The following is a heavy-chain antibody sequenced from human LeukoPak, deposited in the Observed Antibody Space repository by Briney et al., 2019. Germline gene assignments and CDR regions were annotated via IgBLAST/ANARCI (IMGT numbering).Heavy chain of an antibody. V-gene: IGHV3-64*02. CDR3: ARDATSGWTFDY. D-gene: IGHD6-19*01. J-gene: IGHJ4*02. CDR1: GFTFSCYP. CDR2: ILGNGDSS. Sequence: PGGSLRLSRTASGFTFSCYPMHWVRQAPGKGLEYVSAILGNGDSSFYADSVKGRFTISRDNSKNTLYLQMGSLRADDMAVYYCARDATSGWTFDYWGQGTQVTVSS.